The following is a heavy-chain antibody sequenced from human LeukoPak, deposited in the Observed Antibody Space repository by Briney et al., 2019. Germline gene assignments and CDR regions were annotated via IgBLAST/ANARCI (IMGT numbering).Heavy chain of an antibody. V-gene: IGHV1-2*02. D-gene: IGHD1-1*01. CDR3: ARDLEGLERYFDY. CDR2: IYPNSGGT. J-gene: IGHJ4*02. CDR1: GYTFTGYY. Sequence: ASVKVSCKASGYTFTGYYMHWVRQAPGQGLEWMGWIYPNSGGTNYAQKFQGRVTMTRDTSISTAYMELSRLRSDDTAVYYCARDLEGLERYFDYWGQGTLVTVSS.